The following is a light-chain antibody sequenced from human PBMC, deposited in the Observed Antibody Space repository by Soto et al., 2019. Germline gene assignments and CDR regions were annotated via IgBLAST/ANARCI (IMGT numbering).Light chain of an antibody. Sequence: IVMTQYPPTLSVSPRERATLSCRASRSISTNVAWYQHKSGQAPRLLIYSASTRATGIPTRFSGSGSGTEFTLTISSLQSEDFGIYYCQQYNNWPPITFGGGTKVEIK. CDR3: QQYNNWPPIT. J-gene: IGKJ4*01. CDR2: SAS. V-gene: IGKV3-15*01. CDR1: RSISTN.